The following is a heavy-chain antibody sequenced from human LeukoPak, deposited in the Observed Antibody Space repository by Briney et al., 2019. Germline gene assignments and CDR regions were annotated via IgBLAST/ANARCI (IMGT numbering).Heavy chain of an antibody. D-gene: IGHD3-10*01. CDR2: ISGSGGST. CDR1: GFTFSSYG. J-gene: IGHJ4*02. Sequence: GRSLRLSCAASGFTFSSYGMSWVRQAPGKGLEWVSAISGSGGSTYYADSVKGRFTISRDNSKNTLYLQMNSLRAEDTAVYYCAKDLGYYYGSGNYFDYWGQGTLVTVSS. V-gene: IGHV3-23*01. CDR3: AKDLGYYYGSGNYFDY.